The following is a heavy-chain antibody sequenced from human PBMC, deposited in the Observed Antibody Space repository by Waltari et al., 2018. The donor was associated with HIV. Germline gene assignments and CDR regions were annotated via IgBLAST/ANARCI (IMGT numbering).Heavy chain of an antibody. J-gene: IGHJ4*02. CDR3: VRDRTSETTGDFDS. Sequence: DVQLVESGGGLVKPGQSLRLSYIASGFKFDIFTMTWVRQAPGGSREWAASTSKSGYYVYYADSLKVRVTISRDNAKKSLLLQVNSLTADDTGLYFCVRDRTSETTGDFDSWGQGVPVFVSS. CDR2: TSKSGYYV. V-gene: IGHV3-21*01. CDR1: GFKFDIFT. D-gene: IGHD1-1*01.